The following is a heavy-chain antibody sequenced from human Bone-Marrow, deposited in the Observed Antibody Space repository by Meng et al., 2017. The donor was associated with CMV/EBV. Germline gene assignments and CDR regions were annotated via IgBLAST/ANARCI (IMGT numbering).Heavy chain of an antibody. CDR3: ARESMITFGGLIGY. J-gene: IGHJ4*02. Sequence: SCYNFSDYDIDRVRQAPGQGPEWMGWVSTYNANPHYAQRFQGRVTMTTDTSTSTAYMELRGLRSDDTAVYYCARESMITFGGLIGYWGQGTLVTVSS. V-gene: IGHV1-18*01. D-gene: IGHD3-16*02. CDR1: CYNFSDYD. CDR2: VSTYNANP.